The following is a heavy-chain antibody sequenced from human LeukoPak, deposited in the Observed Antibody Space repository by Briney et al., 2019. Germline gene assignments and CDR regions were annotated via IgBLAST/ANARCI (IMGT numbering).Heavy chain of an antibody. Sequence: GGSLRLSCAASGFTFTAYGMQWVRQAPGKGLEWVSYISSSSSTIYYADSVKGRFTISRDNAKNSLYLQMNSLRAEDTAVYYCARSTIFGVVIMGRYYYYMDVWGKGTTVTISS. CDR3: ARSTIFGVVIMGRYYYYMDV. J-gene: IGHJ6*03. CDR1: GFTFTAYG. V-gene: IGHV3-48*01. D-gene: IGHD3-3*01. CDR2: ISSSSSTI.